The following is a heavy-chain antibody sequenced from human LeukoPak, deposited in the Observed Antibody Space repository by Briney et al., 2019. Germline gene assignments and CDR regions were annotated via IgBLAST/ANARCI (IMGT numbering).Heavy chain of an antibody. Sequence: SETLSLTCTVSGGSISSGGYYWSWIRQPPGKGLEWIGYIYYSGSTNYNPSLKSRVTISVDTSKNQFSLKLSSVTAADTAVYYCARNGVVVPAARSGDYYYYYYMDVWGKGTTVTVSS. CDR3: ARNGVVVPAARSGDYYYYYYMDV. CDR2: IYYSGST. J-gene: IGHJ6*03. V-gene: IGHV4-61*08. CDR1: GGSISSGGYY. D-gene: IGHD2-2*01.